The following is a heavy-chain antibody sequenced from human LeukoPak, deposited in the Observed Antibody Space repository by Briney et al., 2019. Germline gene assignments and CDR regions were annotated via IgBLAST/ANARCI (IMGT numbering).Heavy chain of an antibody. J-gene: IGHJ4*02. Sequence: GGSLRLSCAAAGFTFSSYWMSWVRQAPGKGLEWVAYINQDRGAIYYVESVKGRFTISGDNAKNSLYLHMNSLRVEDTAVYYCVRDLRGSSSSWGQGTLVTVSS. CDR3: VRDLRGSSSS. D-gene: IGHD6-6*01. V-gene: IGHV3-7*01. CDR1: GFTFSSYW. CDR2: INQDRGAI.